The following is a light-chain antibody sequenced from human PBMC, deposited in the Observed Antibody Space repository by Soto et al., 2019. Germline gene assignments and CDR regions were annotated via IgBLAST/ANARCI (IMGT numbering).Light chain of an antibody. CDR3: SSYTSSSTYV. CDR1: SSDVGSYNR. Sequence: QSALTQPPSVSGSPGQSVAISCTGTSSDVGSYNRVSWYQQPPGTAPKLIISEVSNRPSGVPDRFSGSKSGNTASLTISGLQAEDEGDYYCSSYTSSSTYVFGTGTKVTVL. V-gene: IGLV2-18*02. J-gene: IGLJ1*01. CDR2: EVS.